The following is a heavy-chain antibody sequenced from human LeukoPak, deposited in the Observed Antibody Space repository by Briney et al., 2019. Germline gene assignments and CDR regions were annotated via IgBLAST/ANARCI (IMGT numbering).Heavy chain of an antibody. Sequence: GESLRLSCAASGVTVSSNYMSWIRQPPGKGLEWVSVIYSGGSTYYADSVKGRFTISRDNSKNTLYLQMNRLRAEDTAVYYCARASFPGRQDIDYWGQGTLVTVSS. V-gene: IGHV3-66*02. CDR3: ARASFPGRQDIDY. CDR2: IYSGGST. CDR1: GVTVSSNY. D-gene: IGHD3-10*01. J-gene: IGHJ4*02.